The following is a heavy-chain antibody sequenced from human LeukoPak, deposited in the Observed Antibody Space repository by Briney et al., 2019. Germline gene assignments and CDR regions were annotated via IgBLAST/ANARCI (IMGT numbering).Heavy chain of an antibody. CDR1: GGSISSYY. CDR3: AREGYYYDGSGPIDY. J-gene: IGHJ4*02. V-gene: IGHV4-59*06. D-gene: IGHD3-22*01. Sequence: PSETLSLTCTVSGGSISSYYWSWIRQRPGKGLEWMGYISHSGNTYYNPSLKSRLNISADTSRNQFSLKLRSVTAADTALYFCAREGYYYDGSGPIDYWGQGTRVTVSS. CDR2: ISHSGNT.